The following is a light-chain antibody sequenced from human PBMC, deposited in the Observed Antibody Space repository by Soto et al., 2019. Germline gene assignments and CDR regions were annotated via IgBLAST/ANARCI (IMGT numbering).Light chain of an antibody. CDR2: ANS. CDR3: QSYDSSLSGSF. CDR1: RSNIGAGHD. Sequence: QAVVTQPPSVSGAPGQRVTISCTGSRSNIGAGHDVHWYQQLPGRAPKLLIHANSNRPSGVPDRFSGSKSGTSGSLAITGLQAEDEADYYCQSYDSSLSGSFFGTGTKVTVL. J-gene: IGLJ1*01. V-gene: IGLV1-40*01.